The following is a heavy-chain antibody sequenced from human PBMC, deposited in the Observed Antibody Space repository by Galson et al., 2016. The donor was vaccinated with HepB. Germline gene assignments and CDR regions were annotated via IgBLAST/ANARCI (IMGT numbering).Heavy chain of an antibody. Sequence: SLRLSCAASGFTVNHNYMTWVRQAPGKGLEWVSVIYTGGSTYYADSGKGRFAISRDNSKNTVYLQMNSLRAEDTAVYYCASGALTGNHDAFDIWGQGTMVTVSS. J-gene: IGHJ3*02. CDR2: IYTGGST. V-gene: IGHV3-53*01. CDR3: ASGALTGNHDAFDI. CDR1: GFTVNHNY. D-gene: IGHD7-27*01.